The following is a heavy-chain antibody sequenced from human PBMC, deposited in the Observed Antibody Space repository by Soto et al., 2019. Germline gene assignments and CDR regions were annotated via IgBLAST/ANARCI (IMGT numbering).Heavy chain of an antibody. D-gene: IGHD2-15*01. CDR3: AKPLIVVVVAATPNWFDP. CDR1: GFTFSSYA. Sequence: HPGGSLRLSCAASGFTFSSYAMSWVRQAPGKGLEWVSAISGSGGSTYYADSVKGRFTISRDNSKNTLYLQMNSLRAEDTAVYYCAKPLIVVVVAATPNWFDPWGQGTLVTVSS. CDR2: ISGSGGST. V-gene: IGHV3-23*01. J-gene: IGHJ5*02.